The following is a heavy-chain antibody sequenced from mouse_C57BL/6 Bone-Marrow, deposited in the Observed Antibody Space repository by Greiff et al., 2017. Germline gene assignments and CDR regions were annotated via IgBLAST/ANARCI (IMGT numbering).Heavy chain of an antibody. D-gene: IGHD1-1*01. V-gene: IGHV1-50*01. Sequence: QVQLQQPGAELVKPGASVKLSCKASGYTFTSYWMQWVKQRPGQGLEWIGEIDPSDSYTKYNQKFKGKVTLTVDTSSSTAYMQLRSLTSEDSAVYYCSRVDGSSSYYAGVYWGLGTTVTVPS. J-gene: IGHJ4*01. CDR2: IDPSDSYT. CDR3: SRVDGSSSYYAGVY. CDR1: GYTFTSYW.